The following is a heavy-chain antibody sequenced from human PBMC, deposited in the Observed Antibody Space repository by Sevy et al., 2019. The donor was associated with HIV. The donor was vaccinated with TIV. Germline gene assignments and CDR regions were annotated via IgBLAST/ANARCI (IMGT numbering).Heavy chain of an antibody. CDR3: ATLGIAVAGAFP. CDR1: GFTFSSYG. V-gene: IGHV3-30*02. Sequence: GGSLRLSCAASGFTFSSYGMHWVRQAPGKGLEWGAFIGYDGSNNYYVDSVEGRFTISRDNSKNTLYLQMNSLRAEDTAVYYCATLGIAVAGAFPWGQGTLVTVSS. J-gene: IGHJ5*02. CDR2: IGYDGSNN. D-gene: IGHD6-19*01.